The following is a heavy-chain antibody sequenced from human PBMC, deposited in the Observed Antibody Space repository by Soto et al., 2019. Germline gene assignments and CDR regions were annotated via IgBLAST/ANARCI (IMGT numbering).Heavy chain of an antibody. CDR2: IYPSGTT. CDR1: GDSFSNYY. V-gene: IGHV4-4*07. Sequence: QVQLQESGPGLVKPSETLSLTCTVSGDSFSNYYWSWIRQPAGKGLEWIGRIYPSGTTNYNPSLKSRLTMSRDTSKNQFSLSPRSVTAADTAVYFCARDDFGSAGMDVWGQGTTVTVSS. J-gene: IGHJ6*02. D-gene: IGHD3-10*01. CDR3: ARDDFGSAGMDV.